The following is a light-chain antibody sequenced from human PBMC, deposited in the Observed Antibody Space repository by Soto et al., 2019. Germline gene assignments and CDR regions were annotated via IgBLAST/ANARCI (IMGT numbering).Light chain of an antibody. CDR2: DAS. CDR3: QQYKDDAWT. J-gene: IGKJ1*01. V-gene: IGKV1-5*01. Sequence: DIQLTQSPSTLSASVGDRVTITCRASQRIDRYLAWYQQKPGKAPKLLVYDASTLEGGVPSRFSGSGSATEFIPPLSSLQPDDFATYYCQQYKDDAWTFGQGTRVEIK. CDR1: QRIDRY.